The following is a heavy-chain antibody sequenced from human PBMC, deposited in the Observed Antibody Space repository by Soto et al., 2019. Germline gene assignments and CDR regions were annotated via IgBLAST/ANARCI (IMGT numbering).Heavy chain of an antibody. J-gene: IGHJ4*02. CDR2: IIPILGIA. Sequence: SVKVSCKASGGTFSSYTISWVRQAPGQGLEWMGRIIPILGIANYAQKFQGRVTITADTSKNTLYLQMNSLRAEDTAVYYCARTESLDYGEYAGMEYWGQGTQVTVSS. CDR3: ARTESLDYGEYAGMEY. D-gene: IGHD4-17*01. V-gene: IGHV1-69*02. CDR1: GGTFSSYT.